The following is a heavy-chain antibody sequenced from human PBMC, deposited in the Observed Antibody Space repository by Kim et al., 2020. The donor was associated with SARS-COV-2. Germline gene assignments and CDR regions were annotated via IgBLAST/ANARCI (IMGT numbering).Heavy chain of an antibody. J-gene: IGHJ4*02. CDR2: ISGSGGST. CDR1: GFTFSSYA. V-gene: IGHV3-23*01. D-gene: IGHD5-18*01. CDR3: ARLWSPYGYSYGLELVDY. Sequence: GGSLRLSCAASGFTFSSYAMSWVRQAPGKGLEWVSAISGSGGSTYYADSVKGRFTISRDNSKNTLYLQMNSLRAEDTAVYYCARLWSPYGYSYGLELVDYWGQGTLVTVSS.